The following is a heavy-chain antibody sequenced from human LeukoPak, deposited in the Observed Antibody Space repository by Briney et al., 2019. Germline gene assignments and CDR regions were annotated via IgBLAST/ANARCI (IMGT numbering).Heavy chain of an antibody. J-gene: IGHJ4*02. Sequence: PGGSLRLSCAASGFTFSSYAMHWVRQAPGKGLEWVAVISYDGSNKYYADSVKGRFTISRDNSKSTLYLQMNSLRAEDTAVYYCANNWNCDYWGQGTLVTVSS. CDR1: GFTFSSYA. V-gene: IGHV3-30-3*01. CDR3: ANNWNCDY. D-gene: IGHD1-20*01. CDR2: ISYDGSNK.